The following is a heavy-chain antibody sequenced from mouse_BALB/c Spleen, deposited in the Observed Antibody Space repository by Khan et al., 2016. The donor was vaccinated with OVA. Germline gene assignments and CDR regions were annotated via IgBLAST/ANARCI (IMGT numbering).Heavy chain of an antibody. CDR3: AKFTPDCYSMDY. CDR2: IWGDGST. CDR1: GLSLTSYG. V-gene: IGHV2-3*01. D-gene: IGHD1-1*01. J-gene: IGHJ4*01. Sequence: QVQLKQSGPGLVAPSQSLSITCTVSGLSLTSYGVNWVRQPPGKGLEWLGVIWGDGSTNYHSGLISRLIISKDNSKSQVFLKLNSLQTEDTATYYCAKFTPDCYSMDYWGQGTSVTVSS.